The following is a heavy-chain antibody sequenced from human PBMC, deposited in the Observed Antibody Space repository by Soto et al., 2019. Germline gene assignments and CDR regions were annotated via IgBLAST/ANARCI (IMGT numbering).Heavy chain of an antibody. V-gene: IGHV3-23*01. J-gene: IGHJ4*02. CDR2: ISGSGGST. CDR1: GFTFSSYA. CDR3: YSSGWYDHDY. D-gene: IGHD6-19*01. Sequence: EVQLLESGGGLVQPGGSLRLSCAASGFTFSSYAMSWVRQAPGKGLEWVSAISGSGGSTYYADSVKGRFTISRDNSKNTLYLHMNSLRAEDTAVYYCYSSGWYDHDYWGQGTLVTVSS.